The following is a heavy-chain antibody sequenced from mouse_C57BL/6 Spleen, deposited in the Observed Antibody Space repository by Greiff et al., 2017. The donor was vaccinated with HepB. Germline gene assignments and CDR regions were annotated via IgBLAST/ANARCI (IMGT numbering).Heavy chain of an antibody. Sequence: VQLQQSGPELVKPGASVKICCKASGYAFSSSWMNWVKQRPGKGLEWIGRIYPGDGDTNYNGKFKGKATLTADKSSSTAYMQLSSLTSEDSAVYFCARSTVVAFDYWGQGTTLTVSS. V-gene: IGHV1-82*01. D-gene: IGHD1-1*01. CDR1: GYAFSSSW. CDR2: IYPGDGDT. J-gene: IGHJ2*01. CDR3: ARSTVVAFDY.